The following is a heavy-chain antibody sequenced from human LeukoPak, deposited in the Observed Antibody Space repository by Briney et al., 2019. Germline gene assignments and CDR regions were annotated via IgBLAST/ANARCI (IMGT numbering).Heavy chain of an antibody. CDR1: GFTFSSYG. J-gene: IGHJ5*02. CDR3: AKASAGPEYSSSWKFGYNWFDP. CDR2: IGDSRDST. Sequence: GGSQRLSCAASGFTFSSYGMSWVRQAPGKGLEWVSSIGDSRDSTYYADSVKGRFTISRDNSKNTLYLQMNSLRAEDTAVYYCAKASAGPEYSSSWKFGYNWFDPWGQGTLITVSS. D-gene: IGHD6-13*01. V-gene: IGHV3-23*01.